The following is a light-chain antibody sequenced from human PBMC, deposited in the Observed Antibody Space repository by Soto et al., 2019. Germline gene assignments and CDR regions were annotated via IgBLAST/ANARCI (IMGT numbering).Light chain of an antibody. CDR2: DVS. V-gene: IGLV2-14*01. J-gene: IGLJ2*01. Sequence: QSVLTQPASVSGSPGQSITISCTGTSSDVGGYNYVSWYQQHPGKAPKLMIYDVSNRPSGVSNRFSGSKSGNTASLTISGLQAEDEADYYCSSYTSSSTLDYVVFGGGTKVTAL. CDR1: SSDVGGYNY. CDR3: SSYTSSSTLDYVV.